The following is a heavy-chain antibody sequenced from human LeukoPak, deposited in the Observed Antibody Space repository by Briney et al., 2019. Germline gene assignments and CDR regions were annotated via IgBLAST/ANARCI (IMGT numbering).Heavy chain of an antibody. V-gene: IGHV3-23*01. Sequence: PGGSLRLSCAASGFTFTNYAMSWVRQAPGKGLEWVSGISRSGSSTYHADSVKGRFTISRDNSRNTVYLQMNSLRAEDTAVYYCAILLGGTYYLTDYWGQGTLVTVSS. CDR2: ISRSGSST. J-gene: IGHJ4*02. CDR1: GFTFTNYA. CDR3: AILLGGTYYLTDY. D-gene: IGHD1-26*01.